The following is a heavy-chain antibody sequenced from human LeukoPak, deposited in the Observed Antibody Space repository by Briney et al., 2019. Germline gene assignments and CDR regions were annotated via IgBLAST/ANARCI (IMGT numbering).Heavy chain of an antibody. Sequence: GGSLRLSCAASGFTFSSYAMSWVRQAPGKGLEWVSANSGSGGSTYYADSVKGRFTISRANSKNTLYLQMNSLRAEDTAVYYCVKFLKGYCSGGSCYFDYWGQGTLVAVSS. V-gene: IGHV3-23*01. CDR1: GFTFSSYA. J-gene: IGHJ4*02. CDR3: VKFLKGYCSGGSCYFDY. D-gene: IGHD2-15*01. CDR2: NSGSGGST.